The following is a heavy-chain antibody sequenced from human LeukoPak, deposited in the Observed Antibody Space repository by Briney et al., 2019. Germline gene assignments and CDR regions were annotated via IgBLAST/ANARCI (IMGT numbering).Heavy chain of an antibody. J-gene: IGHJ5*02. Sequence: TSETLSLTCTVSGGSISSYYWSWIRQPPGKGLEWIGYIYYSGSTNYNPSLKSRVTISVDTSKNQFSLKLSSVTAADTAVYYCARDVSGYGQLFDPWGQGTLVTVSS. D-gene: IGHD5-12*01. CDR2: IYYSGST. V-gene: IGHV4-59*01. CDR3: ARDVSGYGQLFDP. CDR1: GGSISSYY.